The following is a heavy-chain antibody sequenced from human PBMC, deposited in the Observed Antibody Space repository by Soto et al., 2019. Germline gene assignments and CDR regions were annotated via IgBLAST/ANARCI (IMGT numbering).Heavy chain of an antibody. J-gene: IGHJ5*02. D-gene: IGHD2-21*02. CDR3: ALPRGDSPYYDNWFDP. CDR1: GYTFIGYY. Sequence: QVQLVQSGAEVKKPGASVTVSCKASGYTFIGYYIHWVRQAPGQGLGGMGWINPNSGGTNHAQKLQGWVTMTWDTSISTAYMELSRLTSDDAAVYYCALPRGDSPYYDNWFDPGGQGTLVTVSS. CDR2: INPNSGGT. V-gene: IGHV1-2*04.